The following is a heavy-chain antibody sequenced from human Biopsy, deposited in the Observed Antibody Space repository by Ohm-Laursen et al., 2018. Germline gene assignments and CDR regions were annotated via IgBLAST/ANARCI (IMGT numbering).Heavy chain of an antibody. J-gene: IGHJ2*01. D-gene: IGHD2-2*01. V-gene: IGHV1-18*01. CDR1: GYTFSDYI. Sequence: ASVKVSCKASGYTFSDYILNWVRQAPGQGLEWMGWINTRRGDTNCAQKFQGRVTMTRDTSTTTVFMELTSLRSDDTAMYYCARVEDSTRHWYFDLWGRGTQVTVSS. CDR3: ARVEDSTRHWYFDL. CDR2: INTRRGDT.